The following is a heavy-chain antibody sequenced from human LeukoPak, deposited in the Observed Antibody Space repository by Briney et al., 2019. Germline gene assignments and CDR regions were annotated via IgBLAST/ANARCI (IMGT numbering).Heavy chain of an antibody. CDR3: ARGPYSSGWYYTDAFDI. V-gene: IGHV4-34*01. D-gene: IGHD6-19*01. Sequence: PSETLSLTCTVSGGSISSYYWSWIRQPPGKGLEWIGEINHSGSTNYNPSLKSRVTISVDTSKSQFSLKLSSVTAADTAVYYCARGPYSSGWYYTDAFDIWGQGTMVTVSS. J-gene: IGHJ3*02. CDR1: GGSISSYY. CDR2: INHSGST.